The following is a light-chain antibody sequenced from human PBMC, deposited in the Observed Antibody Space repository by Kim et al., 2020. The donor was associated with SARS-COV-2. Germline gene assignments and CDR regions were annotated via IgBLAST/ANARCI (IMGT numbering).Light chain of an antibody. CDR1: QSVSSTY. V-gene: IGKV3-20*01. CDR3: QYYGGSPYT. CDR2: GAS. Sequence: LSPGERATPSCRASQSVSSTYLAWYQQKPGQAPRLLINGASSRATGIPDRFSGSGSGTDFTLTISRLEPEDFAVYYCQYYGGSPYTFGQGTKLEI. J-gene: IGKJ2*01.